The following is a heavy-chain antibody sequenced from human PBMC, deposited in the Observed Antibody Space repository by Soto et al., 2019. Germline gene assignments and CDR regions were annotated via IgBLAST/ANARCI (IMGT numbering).Heavy chain of an antibody. V-gene: IGHV5-51*01. Sequence: LKISCKGSGYSFTSYWIGWVRQMPGKGLEWMGIIYPGDSDTRYSPSFQGQVTISADKSISTAYLQWSSLKASDTAMYYCARRGYCSSTSCPHPYYYYGMDVWGQGTTVTVS. CDR3: ARRGYCSSTSCPHPYYYYGMDV. CDR2: IYPGDSDT. CDR1: GYSFTSYW. J-gene: IGHJ6*02. D-gene: IGHD2-2*01.